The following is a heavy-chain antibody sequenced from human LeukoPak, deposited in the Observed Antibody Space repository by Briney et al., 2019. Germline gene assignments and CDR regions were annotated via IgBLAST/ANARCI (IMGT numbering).Heavy chain of an antibody. V-gene: IGHV3-74*01. CDR1: GFTFSNYW. CDR3: ARIGGVGDGFDI. Sequence: GGSLRLSCAASGFTFSNYWMHWVRQDPGKGLVWVSFINPDGSTTNYADSVKGRFTISRDNSKNTLYLQMNSLTAEDTAVYYCARIGGVGDGFDIWGQGTMVTVSS. J-gene: IGHJ3*02. CDR2: INPDGSTT. D-gene: IGHD2-15*01.